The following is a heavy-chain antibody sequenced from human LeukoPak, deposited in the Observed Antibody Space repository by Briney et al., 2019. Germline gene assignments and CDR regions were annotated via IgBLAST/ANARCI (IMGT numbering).Heavy chain of an antibody. CDR2: ISTYNGNT. Sequence: ASVKVSCKASGYTFTRYGISWVRQAPGQGLEWVGWISTYNGNTNYAQKLQGRVTMTTDTSTSTAYMELRSLRSDDTAVYYCARDRSYDTSGYWKFDYWGQGTLVTVSS. CDR1: GYTFTRYG. V-gene: IGHV1-18*01. J-gene: IGHJ4*02. D-gene: IGHD3-22*01. CDR3: ARDRSYDTSGYWKFDY.